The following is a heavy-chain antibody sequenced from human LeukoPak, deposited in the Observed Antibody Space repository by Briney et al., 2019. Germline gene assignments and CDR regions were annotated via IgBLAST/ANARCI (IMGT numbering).Heavy chain of an antibody. CDR2: IYSEGTT. Sequence: GGSLRLSCTGSGFTVSSSYMSWVRRAPGKGLEWVSLIYSEGTTYYADSVKGRFTISRDDSNNTVSLQMNSLRPEDTAVYYCAKKVLGYGDYGVYHYGMDVWGQGTTVTVSS. J-gene: IGHJ6*02. CDR1: GFTVSSSY. D-gene: IGHD4-17*01. CDR3: AKKVLGYGDYGVYHYGMDV. V-gene: IGHV3-66*02.